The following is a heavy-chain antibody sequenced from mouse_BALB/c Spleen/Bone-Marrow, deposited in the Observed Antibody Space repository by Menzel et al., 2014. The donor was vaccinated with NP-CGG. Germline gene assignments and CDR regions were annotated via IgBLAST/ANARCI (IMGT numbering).Heavy chain of an antibody. CDR1: GFTFSSFG. D-gene: IGHD1-1*01. J-gene: IGHJ2*01. Sequence: EVKVVESGGGLVQPGGSRKLSCAASGFTFSSFGMHWVRQAPEKGLEGVAYISSGSSTIYYADTVMGRFTISRDNPKNTLFLQMTSLRSEDTAMYYCARSGSSSGCFDYWGQGTTLTVSS. V-gene: IGHV5-17*02. CDR2: ISSGSSTI. CDR3: ARSGSSSGCFDY.